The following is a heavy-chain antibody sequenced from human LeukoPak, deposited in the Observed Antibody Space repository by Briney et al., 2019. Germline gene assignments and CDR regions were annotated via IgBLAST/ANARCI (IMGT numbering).Heavy chain of an antibody. CDR2: ISGSGGST. J-gene: IGHJ4*02. CDR3: AKQYNSVWSYFDY. CDR1: GFTFSSYA. D-gene: IGHD6-19*01. Sequence: GGSLRLSCAVSGFTFSSYAMSWVRQAPGKGLEWDSAISGSGGSTYYADSVKGRFTISRDNSKNTLYLQMNSLRAEDTAVYYCAKQYNSVWSYFDYWGQGTLVTVSS. V-gene: IGHV3-23*01.